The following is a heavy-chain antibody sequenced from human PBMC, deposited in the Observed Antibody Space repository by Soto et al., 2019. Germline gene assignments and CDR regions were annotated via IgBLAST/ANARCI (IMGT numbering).Heavy chain of an antibody. Sequence: XSVKVSCKASGYSFTSSYMHWLRQAPGQGPEWMGMINPNDGTTTNAQRFQGRVTMTTDTSTTSVYMELSSLRSEDTAVYYCAKGFVSGQLPNHYYYGVDVWGQGPTVTVSS. CDR2: INPNDGTT. J-gene: IGHJ6*02. V-gene: IGHV1-46*01. CDR3: AKGFVSGQLPNHYYYGVDV. CDR1: GYSFTSSY. D-gene: IGHD6-6*01.